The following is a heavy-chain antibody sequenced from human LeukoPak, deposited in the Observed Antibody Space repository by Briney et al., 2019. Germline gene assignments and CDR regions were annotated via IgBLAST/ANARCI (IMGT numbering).Heavy chain of an antibody. Sequence: GESLKISCKGSGYSFTGYWIGWVRQMPGKGLEWMGIVNPGDSETRYSPSFQGQDTISADKSISTAYLQWSSLKASDTAMYYCARHYSSSSSGDYWGQGTLVTVSS. V-gene: IGHV5-51*01. CDR3: ARHYSSSSSGDY. CDR1: GYSFTGYW. D-gene: IGHD6-6*01. J-gene: IGHJ4*02. CDR2: VNPGDSET.